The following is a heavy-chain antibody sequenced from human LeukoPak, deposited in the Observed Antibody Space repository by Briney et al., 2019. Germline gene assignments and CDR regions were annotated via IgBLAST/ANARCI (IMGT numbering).Heavy chain of an antibody. D-gene: IGHD3-10*01. Sequence: GGSLRLSCTASGFTFGDYAMSWVRQAPGKGLEWVGFIRSKAYGGTTEYAASVKGRFTISRDDSKSIAYLHMNSLKTEDTAVYYCTRAHYLGSGYYYYYYMDVWGKGTTVTVSS. V-gene: IGHV3-49*04. CDR1: GFTFGDYA. J-gene: IGHJ6*03. CDR3: TRAHYLGSGYYYYYYMDV. CDR2: IRSKAYGGTT.